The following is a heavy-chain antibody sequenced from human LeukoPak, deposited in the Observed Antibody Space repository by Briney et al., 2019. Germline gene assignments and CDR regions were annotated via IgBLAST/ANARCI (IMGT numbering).Heavy chain of an antibody. CDR2: IIPILGIA. D-gene: IGHD5-18*01. J-gene: IGHJ3*02. CDR3: AIVYSYGPHDAFDI. CDR1: GGTFSSYA. Sequence: GASVKVSCKASGGTFSSYAISWVRQAPGQGLEWMGRIIPILGIASYAQKFQGRVTITADKSTSTAYMELSSLRSEDTAVYYCAIVYSYGPHDAFDIWGQGTMVTVSS. V-gene: IGHV1-69*04.